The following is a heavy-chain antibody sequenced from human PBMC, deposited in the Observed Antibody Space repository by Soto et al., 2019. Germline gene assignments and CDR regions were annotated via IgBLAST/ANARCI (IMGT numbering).Heavy chain of an antibody. CDR2: IYPGDSNT. CDR1: GDSFTSYW. Sequence: PGESLMISCRCSGDSFTSYWIAWVRQMPGKGLEWMGIIYPGDSNTRYSPSFQGQVTISADKSIITAYLQWSSLKASDTALYYCAGDLDYGGTSDWFAPGGQGTLVTVSS. V-gene: IGHV5-51*01. J-gene: IGHJ5*02. D-gene: IGHD4-17*01. CDR3: AGDLDYGGTSDWFAP.